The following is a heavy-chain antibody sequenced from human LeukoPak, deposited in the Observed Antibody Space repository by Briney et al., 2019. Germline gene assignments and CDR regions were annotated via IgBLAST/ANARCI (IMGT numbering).Heavy chain of an antibody. CDR2: ISYDGSNK. V-gene: IGHV3-30*04. CDR1: GFTFSSYA. Sequence: GGSLRLSCAASGFTFSSYAMHWVRQAPGKGLEWVAVISYDGSNKYYADSVKGRFTISRDNSKNTLYLQMNSLRAEDPAAYYCARDLAVLRYFDWLFDYWGQGTLVTVSS. D-gene: IGHD3-9*01. CDR3: ARDLAVLRYFDWLFDY. J-gene: IGHJ4*02.